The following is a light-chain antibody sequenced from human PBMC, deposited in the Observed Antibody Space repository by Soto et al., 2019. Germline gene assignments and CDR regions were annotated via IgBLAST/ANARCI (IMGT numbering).Light chain of an antibody. V-gene: IGLV2-14*01. CDR1: SSDVGAYNY. Sequence: QSALTQPASVSGSPGQSITISCTGTSSDVGAYNYVSWYQQYPGKAPKLMIYEVSNRPSWVSNRFSGSKSGNTASLTISGLQAEDEADYYCSSYTSTNTRYVFGSGTKLTVL. CDR2: EVS. CDR3: SSYTSTNTRYV. J-gene: IGLJ1*01.